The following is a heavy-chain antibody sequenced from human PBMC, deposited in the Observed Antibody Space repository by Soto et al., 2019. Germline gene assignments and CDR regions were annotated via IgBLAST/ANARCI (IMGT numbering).Heavy chain of an antibody. Sequence: QVQLQESGPGLVKPSGTLSLTCAVSGGSISSSNWWSWVRQPPGKGLEWIGEIYHSGNTNYNPSLKSRVTMAGDTSRNQFSLKLSSVTAADTAVYYCARRWGEGRVDYWGQGTLVTVSS. J-gene: IGHJ4*02. D-gene: IGHD3-10*01. CDR2: IYHSGNT. V-gene: IGHV4-4*02. CDR1: GGSISSSNW. CDR3: ARRWGEGRVDY.